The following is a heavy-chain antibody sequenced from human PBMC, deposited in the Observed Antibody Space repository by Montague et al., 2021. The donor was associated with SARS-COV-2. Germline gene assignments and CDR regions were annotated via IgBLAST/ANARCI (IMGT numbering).Heavy chain of an antibody. J-gene: IGHJ6*02. CDR3: AGMLVPYYGMDV. Sequence: SLRLSCAASGFTFSSYGMHWVRQAPGKGLEWVAVIWYDGSNKYYADSGKGRFTISRDNSKNTLYLQMNSLRAEDTAVYYCAGMLVPYYGMDVWGQGTTVTVSS. D-gene: IGHD6-13*01. V-gene: IGHV3-33*01. CDR2: IWYDGSNK. CDR1: GFTFSSYG.